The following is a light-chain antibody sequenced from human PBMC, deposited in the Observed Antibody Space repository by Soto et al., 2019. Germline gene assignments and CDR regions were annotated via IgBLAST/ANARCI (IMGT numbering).Light chain of an antibody. CDR3: QQYNSYPWT. CDR1: QYINTR. Sequence: EIVLTQSPATLSSFPGDRVTLSCRASQYINTRLAWYQHRPGQAPRLLIYQTSIRAAGIPSRFSGSGSGTEFTLTISSLQPDDFATYYCQQYNSYPWTFGQGTKVDTK. J-gene: IGKJ1*01. CDR2: QTS. V-gene: IGKV3D-15*01.